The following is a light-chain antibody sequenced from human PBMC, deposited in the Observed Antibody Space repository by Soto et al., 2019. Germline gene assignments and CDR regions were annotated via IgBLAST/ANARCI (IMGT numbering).Light chain of an antibody. V-gene: IGKV3-20*01. CDR1: QSVSSSY. CDR2: GAS. Sequence: EFVLTQSPGTLSLSPGERATLSCRASQSVSSSYLAWYQQKPGQAPRLLIYGASSRATGIPDRFSGSGSGTDFTLTISRLEPEDFAVYYCQQYGDSPTFGQGTKVDIK. CDR3: QQYGDSPT. J-gene: IGKJ1*01.